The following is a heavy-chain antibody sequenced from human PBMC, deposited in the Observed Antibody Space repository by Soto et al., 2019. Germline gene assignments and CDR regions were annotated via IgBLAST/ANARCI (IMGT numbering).Heavy chain of an antibody. Sequence: PGGSLRLSCAASGFTFSSYGMHWVRQAPGKGLEWVAVISYDGSNKYYADSVKGRFTISRDNSKNTLYLQMNSLRAEDTAVYYCAKDIYLEQWLAPIFDYWGQGTLVTVSS. CDR3: AKDIYLEQWLAPIFDY. J-gene: IGHJ4*02. CDR2: ISYDGSNK. CDR1: GFTFSSYG. V-gene: IGHV3-30*18. D-gene: IGHD6-19*01.